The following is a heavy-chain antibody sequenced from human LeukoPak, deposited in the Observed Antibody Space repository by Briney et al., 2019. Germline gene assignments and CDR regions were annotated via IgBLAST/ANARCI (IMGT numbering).Heavy chain of an antibody. CDR3: ARGPVVVPAAMRVRWFDP. J-gene: IGHJ5*02. V-gene: IGHV4-34*01. Sequence: PSETLSLTCAVYGGSFSGYYWSWIRQPPGEGLEWIGEINHGGSTNYNPSLKSRVTISVDTSKNQFSLKLSSVTAADTAVYYCARGPVVVPAAMRVRWFDPWGQGTLVTVSS. CDR2: INHGGST. CDR1: GGSFSGYY. D-gene: IGHD2-2*01.